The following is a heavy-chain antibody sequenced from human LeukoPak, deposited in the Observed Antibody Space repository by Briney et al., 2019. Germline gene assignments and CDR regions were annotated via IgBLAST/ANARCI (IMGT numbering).Heavy chain of an antibody. CDR2: ISGNGGGA. CDR3: AKGTKVIVVDNYFDD. V-gene: IGHV3-23*01. CDR1: GFTLSNYA. J-gene: IGHJ4*02. D-gene: IGHD3-22*01. Sequence: GGSLRLSCAASGFTLSNYAMSWVRQAPGKGLEWVSAISGNGGGAYYADSVKGRFTISRDNSKNTLYLQMNSLRAEDTAVYYCAKGTKVIVVDNYFDDWGQGTLVTVSS.